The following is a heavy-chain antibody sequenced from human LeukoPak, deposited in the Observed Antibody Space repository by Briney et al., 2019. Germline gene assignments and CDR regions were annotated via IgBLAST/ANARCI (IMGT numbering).Heavy chain of an antibody. CDR1: GFTFSSYG. CDR3: AKLDNQGSYGRGYLDY. D-gene: IGHD3-16*01. Sequence: GGSLRLSCAASGFTFSSYGMSWGRQAPGKGLGWVSAGSGSGGSTYYEDSVKGRCAISRDNSKKTQYLQMTSLRAEDTTVYYFAKLDNQGSYGRGYLDYWGQGTLVTVSS. CDR2: GSGSGGST. J-gene: IGHJ4*02. V-gene: IGHV3-23*02.